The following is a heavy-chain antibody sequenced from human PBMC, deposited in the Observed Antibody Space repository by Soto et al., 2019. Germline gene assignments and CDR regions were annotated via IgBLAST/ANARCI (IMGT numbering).Heavy chain of an antibody. CDR1: GFTFSSFG. Sequence: GGSLRLSCTASGFTFSSFGMAWVRQAPGKGLEWVSAISGSGDSSYYADSVKDRFTMSRDNPTNTLYLQMNNLRAEDTAVYYCAKVGIGMFSHKHHFDHWGQGT. CDR2: ISGSGDSS. J-gene: IGHJ4*02. CDR3: AKVGIGMFSHKHHFDH. D-gene: IGHD2-2*03. V-gene: IGHV3-23*01.